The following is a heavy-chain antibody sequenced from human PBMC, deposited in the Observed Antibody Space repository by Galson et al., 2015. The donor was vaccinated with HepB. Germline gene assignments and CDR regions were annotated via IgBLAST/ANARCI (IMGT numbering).Heavy chain of an antibody. CDR3: ARDITATGYYYGMDV. V-gene: IGHV3-48*02. CDR2: ISSSSSTI. Sequence: SLRLSCAASGFTFSSYSMNWVRQAPGKGLEWVSYISSSSSTIYYADSVKGRFTISRDNAKNSLYLQMSSLRDEDTAVYYCARDITATGYYYGMDVWGQGTTVTVSS. CDR1: GFTFSSYS. J-gene: IGHJ6*02. D-gene: IGHD5-12*01.